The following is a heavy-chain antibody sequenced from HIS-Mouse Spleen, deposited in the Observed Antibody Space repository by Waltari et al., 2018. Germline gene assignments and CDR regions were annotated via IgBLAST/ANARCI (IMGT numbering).Heavy chain of an antibody. V-gene: IGHV3-13*01. CDR3: ARGYSNYVPYFDY. CDR1: GFTFSSYD. CDR2: IGTAGDT. Sequence: EVQLVESVGGLVQPGGSLRLSCAASGFTFSSYDMTWVRQATGKGLEWVSAIGTAGDTYYPGSVKGRFTISRENAKNSLYLQMNSLRAGDTAVYYCARGYSNYVPYFDYWGQGTLVTVSS. J-gene: IGHJ4*02. D-gene: IGHD4-4*01.